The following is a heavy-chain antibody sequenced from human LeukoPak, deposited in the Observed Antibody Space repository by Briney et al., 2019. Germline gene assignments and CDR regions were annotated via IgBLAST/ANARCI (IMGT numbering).Heavy chain of an antibody. CDR2: INHSGST. J-gene: IGHJ4*02. Sequence: PSETLSLTCAVYGGFFSGYYWSWIRQPPGKGLEWIGEINHSGSTNYNPSLKSRVTISVDTSKNQFSLKLSSVTAADTAVYYCARGPPNAYYYDSSGYGDYWGQGTLVTVSS. CDR1: GGFFSGYY. CDR3: ARGPPNAYYYDSSGYGDY. D-gene: IGHD3-22*01. V-gene: IGHV4-34*01.